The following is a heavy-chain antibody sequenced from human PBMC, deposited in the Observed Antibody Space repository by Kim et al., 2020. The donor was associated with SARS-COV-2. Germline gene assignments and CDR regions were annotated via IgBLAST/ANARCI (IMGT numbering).Heavy chain of an antibody. V-gene: IGHV4-34*01. CDR1: GGSFSGYY. CDR2: INHSGST. J-gene: IGHJ6*02. D-gene: IGHD2-2*01. CDR3: AVVPAATYYYYYGMDV. Sequence: SETLSLTCAVYGGSFSGYYWSWIRQPPGKGLEWIGEINHSGSTNYNPSLKSRVTISVDTSKNQFSLKLSSVTAADTAVYYCAVVPAATYYYYYGMDVWGQGTTVTVSS.